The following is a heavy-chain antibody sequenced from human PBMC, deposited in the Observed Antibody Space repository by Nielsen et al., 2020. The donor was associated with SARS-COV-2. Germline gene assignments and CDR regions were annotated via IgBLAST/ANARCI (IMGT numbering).Heavy chain of an antibody. V-gene: IGHV1-3*01. Sequence: WVRQAPGQRLEWMGWINAGNGNTKYSQKFQGRVTITRDTSASTAYMELSSLRSEDTAVYYCARDIGGSYCFGYWGQGNLVTVSS. D-gene: IGHD1-26*01. CDR3: ARDIGGSYCFGY. J-gene: IGHJ4*02. CDR2: INAGNGNT.